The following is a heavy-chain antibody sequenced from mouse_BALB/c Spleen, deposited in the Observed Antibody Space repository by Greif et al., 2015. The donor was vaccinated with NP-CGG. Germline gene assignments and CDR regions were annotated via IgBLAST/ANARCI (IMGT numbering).Heavy chain of an antibody. J-gene: IGHJ3*01. V-gene: IGHV5-4*02. CDR2: ISDGGSYT. CDR1: GFTFSDYY. CDR3: AREGKGAY. Sequence: EVQGVESGGGLVKPGGSLKLSCAASGFTFSDYYMYWVRQTPEKRLEWVATISDGGSYTYYPDSVKGRFTISRDNAKINLYLQMSSLKSEDTAMYYCAREGKGAYWGQGTLVTVSA.